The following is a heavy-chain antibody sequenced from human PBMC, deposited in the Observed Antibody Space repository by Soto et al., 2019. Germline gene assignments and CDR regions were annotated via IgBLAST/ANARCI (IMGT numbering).Heavy chain of an antibody. CDR3: AKGGQSYDY. D-gene: IGHD3-10*01. CDR1: GFTFSTYA. J-gene: IGHJ4*02. CDR2: ISTSVGST. Sequence: GGSLRLSCAASGFTFSTYAMSWVRQAPGKGLEWVSAISTSVGSTYYTDSVKGRFTISRDNSKNTLYLQMNSLRAEDTAVYYCAKGGQSYDYWGQGALVTVSS. V-gene: IGHV3-23*01.